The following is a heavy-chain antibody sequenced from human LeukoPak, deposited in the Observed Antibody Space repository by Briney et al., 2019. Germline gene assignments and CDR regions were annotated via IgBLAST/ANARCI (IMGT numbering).Heavy chain of an antibody. CDR3: ARDNGVSEYQLLSYYYYMDV. V-gene: IGHV3-7*01. CDR1: GFTFSSYW. D-gene: IGHD2-2*01. CDR2: IKQDGSEK. J-gene: IGHJ6*03. Sequence: GGSLRLSCAASGFTFSSYWMSWVRQAPGKGLEWVANIKQDGSEKYYVDSVKGRFTISRDNAKNSLYLQMNSLRAEDTAVYYCARDNGVSEYQLLSYYYYMDVWGKGTTVTVSS.